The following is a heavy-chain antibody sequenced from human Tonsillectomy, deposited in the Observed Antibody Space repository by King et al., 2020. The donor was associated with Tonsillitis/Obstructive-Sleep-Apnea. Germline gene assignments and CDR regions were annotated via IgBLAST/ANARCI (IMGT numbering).Heavy chain of an antibody. J-gene: IGHJ4*02. CDR2: ISGSGGST. Sequence: DVQLVQSGGDLVQPGGSLRLSCAASGFTFSSYAMTWVRQAPGKGLEWVSAISGSGGSTYYADSVKGRFTISRDNSKNTLYLQMNSLRAEDTAVYYCAKDSTSLWFGELDDGHYFDYWGQGTLVTVSS. CDR1: GFTFSSYA. CDR3: AKDSTSLWFGELDDGHYFDY. V-gene: IGHV3-23*04. D-gene: IGHD3-10*01.